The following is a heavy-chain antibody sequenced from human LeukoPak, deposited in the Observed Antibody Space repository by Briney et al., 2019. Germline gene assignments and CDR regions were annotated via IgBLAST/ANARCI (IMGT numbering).Heavy chain of an antibody. Sequence: GGSLRLSCAASGFTFSDYWMLWVRQAPGKGLEYVSVVSSNGGSTYYANSVKGRFTISRDNSKNTLYLQMGSLRAEDMAVYYCARETYYYHSSGYYSAFDIWGQGTMVTVSS. J-gene: IGHJ3*02. V-gene: IGHV3-64*01. CDR3: ARETYYYHSSGYYSAFDI. D-gene: IGHD3-22*01. CDR2: VSSNGGST. CDR1: GFTFSDYW.